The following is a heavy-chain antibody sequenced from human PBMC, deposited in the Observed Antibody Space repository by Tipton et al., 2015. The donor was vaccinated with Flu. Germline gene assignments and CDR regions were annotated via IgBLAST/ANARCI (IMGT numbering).Heavy chain of an antibody. Sequence: TLSLTCTVSGGSISSHYWSWIRQPPGTGLEWIGYIYFTGSTNYNPSLKSRVTISVDMSKNQFSLKLTSVTAADTAVYYCARGGGSPSYWGQGTLVTVSS. J-gene: IGHJ4*02. D-gene: IGHD2-15*01. CDR1: GGSISSHY. V-gene: IGHV4-59*11. CDR3: ARGGGSPSY. CDR2: IYFTGST.